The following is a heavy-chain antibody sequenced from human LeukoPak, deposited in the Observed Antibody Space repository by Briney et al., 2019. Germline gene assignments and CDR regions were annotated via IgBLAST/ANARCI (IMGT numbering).Heavy chain of an antibody. CDR1: GFTFSSYA. Sequence: GGSLRLSWAASGFTFSSYAMSWVRQAPGKGLEWVSAISGSGGSTYYADSVKGRFTISRDNSKNTLYLQMNSLRAEDTAVYYCAKDYDFWSGYSFDYWGQGTLVTVSS. D-gene: IGHD3-3*01. CDR3: AKDYDFWSGYSFDY. V-gene: IGHV3-23*01. J-gene: IGHJ4*02. CDR2: ISGSGGST.